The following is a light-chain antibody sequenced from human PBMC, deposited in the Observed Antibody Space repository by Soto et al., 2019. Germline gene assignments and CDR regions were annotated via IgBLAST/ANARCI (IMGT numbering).Light chain of an antibody. CDR1: QSVSSN. V-gene: IGKV3-20*01. J-gene: IGKJ1*01. CDR2: GAS. Sequence: IVLTQSPDTLSVSPGERATLSCRASQSVSSNLAWYQQKPGQAPRLLIYGASTRATGIPARFSGSGSGTEFTLTISRLEPEDFAVYYCQQYGSSGTFGQGTKVDIK. CDR3: QQYGSSGT.